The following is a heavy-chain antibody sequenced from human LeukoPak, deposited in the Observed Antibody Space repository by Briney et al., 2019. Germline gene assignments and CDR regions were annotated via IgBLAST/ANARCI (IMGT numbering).Heavy chain of an antibody. CDR2: IYYTGST. V-gene: IGHV4-39*01. D-gene: IGHD5-12*01. CDR1: GGSISSSRYY. J-gene: IGHJ4*02. Sequence: SETLSLTCTVSGGSISSSRYYWGWIRQPPGKGLEWIGSIYYTGSTYYNPSLRSRVSISVDTSKNQFTLKLSSVTAADTAVYYCARRGVVATPDANFWGQGTLVTASS. CDR3: ARRGVVATPDANF.